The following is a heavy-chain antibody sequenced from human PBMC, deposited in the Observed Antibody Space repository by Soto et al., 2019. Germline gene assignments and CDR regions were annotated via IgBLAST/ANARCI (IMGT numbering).Heavy chain of an antibody. D-gene: IGHD3-22*01. Sequence: EVQLLESGGGLVQPGGSLRLSCAASGFTFSSYAMSWVRQAPGKGLEWVSAISGSGGSTYYADSVKGRFTISRDNSKNTLYLQMNSLRAEDTAVYYCAKDRRNYYDRSGYSRWDAFDIWGQGTMVTVSS. J-gene: IGHJ3*02. CDR1: GFTFSSYA. CDR3: AKDRRNYYDRSGYSRWDAFDI. V-gene: IGHV3-23*01. CDR2: ISGSGGST.